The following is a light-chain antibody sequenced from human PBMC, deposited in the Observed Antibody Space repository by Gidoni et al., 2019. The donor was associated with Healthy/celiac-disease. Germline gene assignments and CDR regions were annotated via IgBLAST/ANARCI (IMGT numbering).Light chain of an antibody. CDR2: DAS. J-gene: IGKJ4*02. Sequence: EIVLTQSPATLSLSPGERATLACRASQSVSSYLAWYQQKPGQEPRLIIYDASNRATGIPARWSGSGSGTEFTLTISSLEPEEFAVYYCRQRNNWPPKLTFXGXTKVEIK. V-gene: IGKV3-11*01. CDR1: QSVSSY. CDR3: RQRNNWPPKLT.